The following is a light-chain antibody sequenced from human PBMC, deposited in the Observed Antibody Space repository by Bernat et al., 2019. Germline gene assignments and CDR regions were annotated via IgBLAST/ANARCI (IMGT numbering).Light chain of an antibody. CDR1: SNNVGNKG. J-gene: IGLJ1*01. V-gene: IGLV10-54*04. Sequence: QAGLTQPPSVSKGLRQTATLTCTGNSNNVGNKGAAWLQQHQGHPPKLLSYRNNNRPSGISERFSASRSGNTASLTITGLQPEDEADCYCSAWDSSLSAYVFGTVTKVTVL. CDR2: RNN. CDR3: SAWDSSLSAYV.